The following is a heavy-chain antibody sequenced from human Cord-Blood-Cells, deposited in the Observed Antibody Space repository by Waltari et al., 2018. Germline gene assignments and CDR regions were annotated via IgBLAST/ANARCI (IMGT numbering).Heavy chain of an antibody. V-gene: IGHV4-34*01. CDR3: AGPRGDEDAFDI. CDR2: INHSGST. CDR1: GWSFSGYY. D-gene: IGHD3-10*01. Sequence: QVQLQQWGAGLLKPSETLSLTCAVDGWSFSGYYWSWTRQPPGKGLEWIGEINHSGSTNYNPSLKSRVTISVDTSKNQFSLKLSSVTAADTAVYYCAGPRGDEDAFDIWGQGTMVTVSS. J-gene: IGHJ3*02.